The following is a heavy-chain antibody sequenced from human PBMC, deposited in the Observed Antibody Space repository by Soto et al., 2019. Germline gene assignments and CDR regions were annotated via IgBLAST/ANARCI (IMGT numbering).Heavy chain of an antibody. D-gene: IGHD1-26*01. J-gene: IGHJ4*02. CDR3: AGGGAWTRVGIGY. V-gene: IGHV3-30-3*01. CDR1: GFTFSSFA. Sequence: QVQLVESGGGVVQPGRSLRLSCAASGFTFSSFAMHWVRQAPGKGLEWLAVISSDVVNYYYAESVKGRFTISRDNYKNHRYRKMNSLRKEDGAVYYYAGGGAWTRVGIGYWGQGTLVTVSS. CDR2: ISSDVVNY.